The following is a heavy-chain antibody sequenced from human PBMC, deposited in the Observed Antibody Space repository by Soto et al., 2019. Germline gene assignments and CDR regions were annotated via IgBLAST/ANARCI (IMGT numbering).Heavy chain of an antibody. CDR2: ISYDGSNK. Sequence: QVQLVESGGGVVQPGRSLRLSCAASGFTFSSYGMHWVRQAPSKGLEWVAVISYDGSNKYYADSVKGRFTISRDNSKNTLYLQMNSLRAEDTAVYYCAKSKATYYYDSSGYYHYWGQGTLVTVSS. CDR3: AKSKATYYYDSSGYYHY. J-gene: IGHJ4*02. D-gene: IGHD3-22*01. V-gene: IGHV3-30*18. CDR1: GFTFSSYG.